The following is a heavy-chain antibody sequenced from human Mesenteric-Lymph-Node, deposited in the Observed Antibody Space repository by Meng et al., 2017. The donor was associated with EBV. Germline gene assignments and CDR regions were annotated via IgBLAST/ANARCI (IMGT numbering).Heavy chain of an antibody. CDR2: IYWDDDK. D-gene: IGHD3-10*01. CDR3: AHRHGHYDHPGSWFDP. V-gene: IGHV2-5*02. CDR1: GFSLSTSGVG. Sequence: QSTLKASGPTLVKPTQTLTLTCTFSGFSLSTSGVGVGWIRQSPGKALEWLALIYWDDDKRYSPSLKSRLTITKDTSKNQVVLTMTNMDPVDTATYYCAHRHGHYDHPGSWFDPWGQGTLVTVSS. J-gene: IGHJ5*02.